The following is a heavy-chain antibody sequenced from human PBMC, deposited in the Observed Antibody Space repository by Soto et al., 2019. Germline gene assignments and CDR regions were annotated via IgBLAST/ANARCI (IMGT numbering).Heavy chain of an antibody. D-gene: IGHD7-27*01. CDR2: IYPGDSDT. CDR3: ARSGAISDYYFDY. V-gene: IGHV5-51*01. CDR1: GYSFTSYW. Sequence: GESLKISCKGSGYSFTSYWIGWVRQVPGKGLEWMGIIYPGDSDTRYSPSFQGQVTISADKSITTAYLQWSSLKASDTAMYYCARSGAISDYYFDYWGQGTLVTVSS. J-gene: IGHJ4*02.